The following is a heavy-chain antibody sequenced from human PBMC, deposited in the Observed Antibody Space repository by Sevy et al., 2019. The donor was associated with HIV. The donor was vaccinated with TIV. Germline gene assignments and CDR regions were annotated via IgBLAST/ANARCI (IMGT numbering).Heavy chain of an antibody. J-gene: IGHJ4*02. CDR2: ISNISRTI. CDR1: GFTFSSYS. V-gene: IGHV3-48*02. D-gene: IGHD4-17*01. Sequence: GGSLRLSCAASGFTFSSYSMNWVRQAPGKGLEWVSYISNISRTIYYADSVRGRFTISRDNAKNSLYLQMNSLRDEDTAVYYCATLFRYGSQFDCWGQGTLVTVSS. CDR3: ATLFRYGSQFDC.